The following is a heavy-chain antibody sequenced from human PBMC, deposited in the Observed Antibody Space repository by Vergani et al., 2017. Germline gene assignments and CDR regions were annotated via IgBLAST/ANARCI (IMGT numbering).Heavy chain of an antibody. J-gene: IGHJ4*02. D-gene: IGHD4-11*01. V-gene: IGHV1-46*01. CDR2: INPSGGSP. CDR1: GYTFTSYY. CDR3: ARDTVTPKRNFDY. Sequence: VQLVQSGAEVKKPGASVKVSCKASGYTFTSYYMHWVRQAPGQGLEWRGIINPSGGSPSYAQTFQGRVTITRDTSTSTVYMERSSLRSDDTAVYYCARDTVTPKRNFDYWGQGTLVTVSS.